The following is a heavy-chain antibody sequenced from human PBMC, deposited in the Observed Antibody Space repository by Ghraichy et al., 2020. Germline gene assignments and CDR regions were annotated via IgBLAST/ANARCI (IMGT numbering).Heavy chain of an antibody. D-gene: IGHD3-22*01. V-gene: IGHV3-53*01. Sequence: GGSLRLSGAASGFTGSRNYMSWVRQAPGKGLKRVSVIYSGGSTYYADSVKGRFTISRDNSKNTLYLQMNSLSAEDTAVYYCARGHEDYYDSSGYPYYFDYWGQGSLVTVSS. J-gene: IGHJ4*02. CDR1: GFTGSRNY. CDR2: IYSGGST. CDR3: ARGHEDYYDSSGYPYYFDY.